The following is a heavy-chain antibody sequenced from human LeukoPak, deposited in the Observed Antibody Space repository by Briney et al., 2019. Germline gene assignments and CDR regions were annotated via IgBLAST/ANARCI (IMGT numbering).Heavy chain of an antibody. D-gene: IGHD3-22*01. V-gene: IGHV4-39*01. Sequence: SETLSLTCTVSGGSISSSSYYWGWIRQPPGKGLEWIGSIYYSGSTYYNPSLKSRVTISVDTSKNQFSLKLSSVIAADTAVYYCARHWDGITMIVWFDYWGQGTLVTVSS. CDR3: ARHWDGITMIVWFDY. CDR1: GGSISSSSYY. CDR2: IYYSGST. J-gene: IGHJ4*02.